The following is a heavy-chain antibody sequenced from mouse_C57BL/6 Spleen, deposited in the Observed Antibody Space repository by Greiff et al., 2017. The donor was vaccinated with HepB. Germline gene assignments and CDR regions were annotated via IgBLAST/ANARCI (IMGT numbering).Heavy chain of an antibody. D-gene: IGHD5-1*01. J-gene: IGHJ2*01. CDR2: IDPENGDT. V-gene: IGHV14-4*01. Sequence: EVQLQQSGAELVRPGASVKLSCTASGFNIKDDYMHWVKQRPEQGLEWIGWIDPENGDTEYASKFQGKATITADTSSNTAYLQLSSLTSEDTAVYYCTTRSNYLDYWGQGTTLTVSS. CDR1: GFNIKDDY. CDR3: TTRSNYLDY.